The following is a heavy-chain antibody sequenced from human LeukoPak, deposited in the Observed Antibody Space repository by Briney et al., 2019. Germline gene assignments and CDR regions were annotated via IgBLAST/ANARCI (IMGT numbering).Heavy chain of an antibody. CDR1: GFIFRNYY. V-gene: IGHV3-11*04. D-gene: IGHD3-3*01. CDR2: ISSSSSTI. CDR3: ARAGPTFWSGYYQFDY. Sequence: PGGSLRLSCTASGFIFRNYYMSWIRQAPGKGLEWVSYISSSSSTIYYADSVKGRFTISRDNAKNSLYLQMNSLRAEDTAVYYCARAGPTFWSGYYQFDYWGQGTLVTVSS. J-gene: IGHJ4*02.